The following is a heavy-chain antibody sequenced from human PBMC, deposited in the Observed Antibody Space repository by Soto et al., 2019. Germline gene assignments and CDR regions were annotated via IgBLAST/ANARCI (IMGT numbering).Heavy chain of an antibody. CDR1: GGSISSGGYY. Sequence: SETXSLTCTVSGGSISSGGYYWSWIRQHPGKGLEWIGYIYYSGSTYYNPSLKSRVTISVDTSKNQFSLKLSSVTAADTAVYYCARDVVLGWYCSSTSCDKGHWFDPWGQGTLDTVSS. CDR2: IYYSGST. CDR3: ARDVVLGWYCSSTSCDKGHWFDP. D-gene: IGHD2-2*02. J-gene: IGHJ5*02. V-gene: IGHV4-31*03.